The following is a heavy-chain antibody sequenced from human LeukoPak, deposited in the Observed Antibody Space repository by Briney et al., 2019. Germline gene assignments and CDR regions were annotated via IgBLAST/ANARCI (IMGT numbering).Heavy chain of an antibody. D-gene: IGHD3-9*01. CDR3: ASNYDILTGYYPNYYYYGMDV. J-gene: IGHJ6*02. V-gene: IGHV1-69*01. CDR1: GDTFSSYA. CDR2: IIPIFGTA. Sequence: GASVKVSCKASGDTFSSYAISWVRQAPGQGLEWMGGIIPIFGTANYAQKFQGRVTITADESTSTAYMELSSLRSEDTAVYYCASNYDILTGYYPNYYYYGMDVWGQGTTVTVSS.